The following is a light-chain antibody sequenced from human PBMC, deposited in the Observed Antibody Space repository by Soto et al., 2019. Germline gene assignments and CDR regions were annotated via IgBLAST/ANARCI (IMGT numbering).Light chain of an antibody. J-gene: IGKJ1*01. CDR3: QQYDSYWT. CDR2: EAS. V-gene: IGKV1-5*03. Sequence: DLQMTQSPSTLSASVGDRVTITCRAIHSISSSLAWYQQKPGKDPKLLIYEASNLQRGVPTRFGGGGFGTDLALIIINVQHNEFATYYCQQYDSYWTFDQGTKVQIK. CDR1: HSISSS.